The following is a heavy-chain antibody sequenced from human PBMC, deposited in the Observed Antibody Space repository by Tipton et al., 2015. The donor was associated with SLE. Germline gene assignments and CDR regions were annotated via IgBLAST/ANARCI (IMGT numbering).Heavy chain of an antibody. J-gene: IGHJ4*02. Sequence: TLSLTCAVYGGSFTGYYLTWIRQPPGKGPEWLGEINRSGSSNSNPSLQSRVAISVDTSKNHFSLRLTPVIPADTAVYYCVRDRWDRTEGFDYWGQGLLVTVSS. CDR1: GGSFTGYY. CDR2: INRSGSS. D-gene: IGHD1-26*01. CDR3: VRDRWDRTEGFDY. V-gene: IGHV4-34*01.